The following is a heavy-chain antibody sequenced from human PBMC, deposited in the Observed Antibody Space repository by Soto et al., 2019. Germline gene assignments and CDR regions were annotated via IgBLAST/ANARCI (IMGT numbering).Heavy chain of an antibody. CDR1: GFSLRTRGVG. CDR3: AKSGRSGWYGWFDP. Sequence: QITLKESGPTLGKPTQTLTLTCIFSGFSLRTRGVGVGWIRQPPGKALEWLGFIYWNDDKRYSPSLKSRLTITKDTSKNQVVLTMTNMDPVDTATYFCAKSGRSGWYGWFDPSCQGTLVTVSS. D-gene: IGHD6-19*01. V-gene: IGHV2-5*01. J-gene: IGHJ5*02. CDR2: IYWNDDK.